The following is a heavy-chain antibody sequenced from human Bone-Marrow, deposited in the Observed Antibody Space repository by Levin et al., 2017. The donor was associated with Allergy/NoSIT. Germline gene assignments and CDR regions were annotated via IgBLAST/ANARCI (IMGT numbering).Heavy chain of an antibody. CDR3: ARVALPRYCTSTSCSDSGYYVDY. D-gene: IGHD2-2*01. V-gene: IGHV3-13*04. J-gene: IGHJ4*02. CDR2: IGTAADS. CDR1: GFTFSSYD. Sequence: TGGSLRLSCAASGFTFSSYDMHWVRQATGRGLEWVSAIGTAADSYYSGSVKGRFTVSRDNAKNSFYLQMNSLRDGDTAVYYCARVALPRYCTSTSCSDSGYYVDYWGQGTLVTVSS.